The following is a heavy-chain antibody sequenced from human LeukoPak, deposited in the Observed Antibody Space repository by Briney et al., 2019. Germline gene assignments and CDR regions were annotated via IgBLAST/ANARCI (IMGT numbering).Heavy chain of an antibody. Sequence: PGGSLRLSCAVSGRTFSRYAMSWVRQAPGKGLEWVSAISESGSGTYYADSVKGRFTISRDNSKDTLSLQMNSLRAEDAAVYYCAKDIAQGYTFGSIEQDYWGQGTLVTVSS. CDR3: AKDIAQGYTFGSIEQDY. D-gene: IGHD5-18*01. CDR1: GRTFSRYA. J-gene: IGHJ4*02. CDR2: ISESGSGT. V-gene: IGHV3-23*01.